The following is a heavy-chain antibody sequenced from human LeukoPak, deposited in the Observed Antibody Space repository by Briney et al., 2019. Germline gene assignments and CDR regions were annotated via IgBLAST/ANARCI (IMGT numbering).Heavy chain of an antibody. J-gene: IGHJ4*02. CDR1: GFTFSSYA. Sequence: GGSLRLSCSASGFTFSSYAMHWVRQAPGKGLEYVSAISGNGGNTYYADSLKGRFTISRDNSKNTLYLQMSSLRVEDTAVYYCVITSATGPLDFWGQGTLVTVSS. D-gene: IGHD6-6*01. CDR3: VITSATGPLDF. CDR2: ISGNGGNT. V-gene: IGHV3-64D*09.